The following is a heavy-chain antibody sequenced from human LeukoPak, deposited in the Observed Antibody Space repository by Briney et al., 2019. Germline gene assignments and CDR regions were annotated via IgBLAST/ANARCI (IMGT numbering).Heavy chain of an antibody. Sequence: PGGSLRLSCAASGFTFSNYRMNWVRQAPGKGLEWVAVISYDGSNKYYADSVKGRFTISRDNSKNTLYLQMNSLRAEDTAVYYCARVGTITMVRGRLYNWFDPWGQGTLVTVSS. CDR2: ISYDGSNK. J-gene: IGHJ5*02. D-gene: IGHD3-10*01. CDR3: ARVGTITMVRGRLYNWFDP. V-gene: IGHV3-30-3*01. CDR1: GFTFSNYR.